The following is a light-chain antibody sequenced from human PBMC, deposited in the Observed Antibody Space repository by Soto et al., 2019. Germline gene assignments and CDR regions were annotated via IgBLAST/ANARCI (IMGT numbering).Light chain of an antibody. V-gene: IGKV1-39*01. CDR2: AAS. J-gene: IGKJ5*01. CDR3: QQYDNLPIT. CDR1: QSINSY. Sequence: DIEMTQSPSSLSASVGDRVTITCRTSQSINSYLNWYQQKPGKAPKLLMYAASSLQSGVPSRFSGSGSGTDFTLTISSLQPEDIATYYCQQYDNLPITFGQGTRLEIK.